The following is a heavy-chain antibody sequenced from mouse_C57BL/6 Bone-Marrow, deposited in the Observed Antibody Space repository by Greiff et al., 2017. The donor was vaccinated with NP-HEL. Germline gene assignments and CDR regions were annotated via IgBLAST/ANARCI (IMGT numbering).Heavy chain of an antibody. Sequence: QVQLKQSGAELARPGASVKMSCKASGYTFTSYTMHWVKQRPGQGLEWIGYINPSSGYTKYNQKFKDKATLTADKSSSTAYMQLSSLTSEDSAVYYCRYYGSSSYYYAMDYWGQGTSVTVSS. CDR1: GYTFTSYT. V-gene: IGHV1-4*01. CDR3: RYYGSSSYYYAMDY. J-gene: IGHJ4*01. D-gene: IGHD1-1*01. CDR2: INPSSGYT.